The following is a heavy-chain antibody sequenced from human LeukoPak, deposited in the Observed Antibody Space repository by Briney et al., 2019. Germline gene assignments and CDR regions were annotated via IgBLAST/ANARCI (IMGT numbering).Heavy chain of an antibody. CDR1: GFTFSSYA. D-gene: IGHD3-10*01. V-gene: IGHV3-30*04. J-gene: IGHJ4*02. CDR3: ARDFTPFIRTYYFDY. Sequence: GGSLRLSCAASGFTFSSYAMHWVRQAPGKGLEWVAVISYDGSNKYYADSVKGRFTISRDNSKNTLYLQMYSLRAEDTAVYYCARDFTPFIRTYYFDYWGQGTLVTVSS. CDR2: ISYDGSNK.